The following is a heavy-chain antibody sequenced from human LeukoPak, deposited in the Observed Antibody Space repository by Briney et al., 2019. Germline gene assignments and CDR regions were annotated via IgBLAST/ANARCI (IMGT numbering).Heavy chain of an antibody. D-gene: IGHD4-17*01. CDR3: SKDPNGDYVGAFDM. V-gene: IGHV3-23*01. J-gene: IGHJ3*02. CDR1: GFTFSSFA. Sequence: PGGSLRLSCVASGFTFSSFAMSWVRQAPGKGLEWVSSITGSGRGTYYADSVKGRFSVSRDNSQNTVFLHMNSLRADDTALYYCSKDPNGDYVGAFDMWGPGTMATVSS. CDR2: ITGSGRGT.